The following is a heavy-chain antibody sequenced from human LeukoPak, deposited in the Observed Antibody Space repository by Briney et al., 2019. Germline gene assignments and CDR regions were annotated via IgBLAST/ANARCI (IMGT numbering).Heavy chain of an antibody. CDR2: ISWNSGNI. CDR3: AKGTTGTTGGWFDP. D-gene: IGHD1-1*01. V-gene: IGHV3-9*03. Sequence: PGGSLRLSXAASGFTFDDYAMHWVRQAPGKGLEWVSGISWNSGNIGYADSVKGRFTISRDNAKNSLYLQMNSLRAEDMALYYCAKGTTGTTGGWFDPWGQGTLVTVSS. CDR1: GFTFDDYA. J-gene: IGHJ5*02.